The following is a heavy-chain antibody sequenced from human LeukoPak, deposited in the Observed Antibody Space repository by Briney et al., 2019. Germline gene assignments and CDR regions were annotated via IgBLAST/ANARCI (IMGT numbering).Heavy chain of an antibody. J-gene: IGHJ3*02. CDR1: GGSISSYY. Sequence: SETLSLTCTVSGGSISSYYWSWIRQPPGKGLEWIGYIYYSGSTNYNPSLKSRVTISVDTSKNQFSLKLSSVTAADTAVYYYARVRYGDLGLDAFDIWGQGTMVTVSS. CDR3: ARVRYGDLGLDAFDI. CDR2: IYYSGST. V-gene: IGHV4-59*01. D-gene: IGHD4-17*01.